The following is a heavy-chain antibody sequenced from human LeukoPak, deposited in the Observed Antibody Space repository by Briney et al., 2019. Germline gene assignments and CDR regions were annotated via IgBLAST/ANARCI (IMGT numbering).Heavy chain of an antibody. CDR3: ARKEFGGDGISPLYYYGMDV. D-gene: IGHD2-21*02. J-gene: IGHJ6*02. Sequence: GGSLRLSCAASGFTFSSYWMSWVRQAPGKGLEWVANIKQDGSEKYYVDSVKGRFTISRDNAKNSLYLQMNSLRAEDTAVYYCARKEFGGDGISPLYYYGMDVWGQGTTVTVSS. CDR2: IKQDGSEK. V-gene: IGHV3-7*01. CDR1: GFTFSSYW.